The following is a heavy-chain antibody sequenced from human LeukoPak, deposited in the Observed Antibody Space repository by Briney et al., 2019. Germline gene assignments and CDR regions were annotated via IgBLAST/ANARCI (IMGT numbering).Heavy chain of an antibody. CDR3: AKDEKKQQLGTFDY. V-gene: IGHV1-18*01. CDR2: ISAYNGNT. Sequence: ASVKVSCKASGYTFTSHGISWVRQAPGQGLEWMGWISAYNGNTNYAQKLQGRVTMTTDTSTSTAYMELRSLRSDDTAVYYCAKDEKKQQLGTFDYWGQGTLVTVSS. CDR1: GYTFTSHG. J-gene: IGHJ4*02. D-gene: IGHD6-13*01.